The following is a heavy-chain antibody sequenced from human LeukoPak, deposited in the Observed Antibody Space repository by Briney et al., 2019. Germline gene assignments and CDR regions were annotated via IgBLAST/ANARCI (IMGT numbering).Heavy chain of an antibody. J-gene: IGHJ3*02. Sequence: GGSLRLSCAASGFTFSSYSMNWVRQAPGKGLEWVSSISSSSSYIYYADSVKGRFTISRDNAKNSLYLQMNSLRAEDTAVYYCARAGPCSGGSCYSFAFDIWGQGTMVTVSS. D-gene: IGHD2-15*01. CDR2: ISSSSSYI. V-gene: IGHV3-21*01. CDR1: GFTFSSYS. CDR3: ARAGPCSGGSCYSFAFDI.